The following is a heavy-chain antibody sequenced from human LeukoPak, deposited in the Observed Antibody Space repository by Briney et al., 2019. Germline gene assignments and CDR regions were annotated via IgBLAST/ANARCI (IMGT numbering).Heavy chain of an antibody. CDR1: GFTLRSYD. Sequence: HPGGSLRLSCAASGFTLRSYDMHWVRQVTGKGLEWVSAIGISDDTYYQGSVKGRFTISRENAKNSLYLQMNSLTAGDTAVYYCARGGIQVSGIDEIDYWGQGTLVTVSS. CDR3: ARGGIQVSGIDEIDY. J-gene: IGHJ4*02. CDR2: IGISDDT. V-gene: IGHV3-13*01. D-gene: IGHD6-19*01.